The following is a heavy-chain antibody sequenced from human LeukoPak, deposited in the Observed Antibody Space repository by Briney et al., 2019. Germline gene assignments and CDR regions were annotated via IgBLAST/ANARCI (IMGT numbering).Heavy chain of an antibody. V-gene: IGHV3-23*01. CDR2: ISGSGGST. CDR3: AKGSNSLYYYDSSGYYWVY. CDR1: GFTFSTYA. Sequence: GGSLRLSCAASGFTFSTYAMSWVRQAPGKGLEWVSAISGSGGSTYYPDSVKGRFTISRDNSKNTLYLQMNSLRAGDTAVYYCAKGSNSLYYYDSSGYYWVYWGQGTLVTVSS. J-gene: IGHJ4*02. D-gene: IGHD3-22*01.